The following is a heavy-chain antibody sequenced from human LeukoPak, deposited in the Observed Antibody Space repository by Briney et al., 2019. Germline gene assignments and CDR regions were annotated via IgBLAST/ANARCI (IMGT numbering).Heavy chain of an antibody. CDR3: ASDSFSISAQSTVNFGY. J-gene: IGHJ4*02. CDR2: INEDGSAQ. Sequence: GSLRLSCAASGFTFSNYWMSWVRQAPGKGLEWVANINEDGSAQYYVGSMRGRFTISRGNAKNSLYLQMNSLRVEDTAVYYCASDSFSISAQSTVNFGYWGQGILVTVSS. V-gene: IGHV3-7*01. D-gene: IGHD2-21*01. CDR1: GFTFSNYW.